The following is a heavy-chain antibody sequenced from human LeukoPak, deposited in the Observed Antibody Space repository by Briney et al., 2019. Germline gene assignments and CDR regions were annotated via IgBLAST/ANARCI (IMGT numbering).Heavy chain of an antibody. J-gene: IGHJ4*02. Sequence: GGSLRLSCEASGFMFSSYWMNWVRQAPGKGLEWVANIKQGGSEKYYVDSVKGRFSISRDNAKSSLFLQMNSLRADDTAVYYCAMAGYTDGPFDFDYWGQGTLVTVSS. V-gene: IGHV3-7*01. CDR2: IKQGGSEK. CDR1: GFMFSSYW. D-gene: IGHD5-18*01. CDR3: AMAGYTDGPFDFDY.